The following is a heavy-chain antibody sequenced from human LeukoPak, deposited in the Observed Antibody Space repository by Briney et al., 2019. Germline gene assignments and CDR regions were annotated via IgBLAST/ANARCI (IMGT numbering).Heavy chain of an antibody. CDR3: ARRTIVVVPAANYFDY. CDR2: IYYSGST. J-gene: IGHJ4*02. CDR1: GGSFSGYY. Sequence: SETLSLTCAVYGGSFSGYYWSWIRQPPGKGLEWIGYIYYSGSTNYNPSLKSRVTISVDTSKNQFSLKLSSVTAADTAVYYCARRTIVVVPAANYFDYWGQGTLVTVSS. V-gene: IGHV4-34*01. D-gene: IGHD2-2*01.